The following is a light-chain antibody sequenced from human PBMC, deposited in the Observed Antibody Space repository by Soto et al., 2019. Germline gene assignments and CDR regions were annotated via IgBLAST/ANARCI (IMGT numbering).Light chain of an antibody. V-gene: IGKV3-11*01. J-gene: IGKJ1*01. CDR3: QQRSHWPRT. CDR1: QNISSY. CDR2: DVS. Sequence: IVLTQSPATLSLSPGKSATLSCRASQNISSYLIWYQQKPGQAPRLLIYDVSNRATGIPATFSGRGSGTDFSLTISILEPEDFAVYYCQQRSHWPRTFGPGTKVDIK.